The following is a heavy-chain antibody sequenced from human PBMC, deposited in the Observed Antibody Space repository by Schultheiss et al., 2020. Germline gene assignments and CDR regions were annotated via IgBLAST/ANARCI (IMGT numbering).Heavy chain of an antibody. Sequence: LTCAVSGGSISSSNWWSWVRQPPGKGLEWVSSISSSSSYIYYADSVKGRFTISRDNAKNSLYLQMNSLRAEDTAVYYCARGITMVRGVDYWGQGTLVTVSS. CDR3: ARGITMVRGVDY. V-gene: IGHV3-21*01. D-gene: IGHD3-10*01. J-gene: IGHJ4*02. CDR2: ISSSSSYI. CDR1: GGSISSSN.